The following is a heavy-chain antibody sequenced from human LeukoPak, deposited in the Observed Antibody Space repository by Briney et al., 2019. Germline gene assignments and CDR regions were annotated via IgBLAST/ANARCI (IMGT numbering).Heavy chain of an antibody. Sequence: ASVKVSCKASGYTFTGYYMHWVRQAPGQGLEWMGWINPNSGDTNYAQKFQGRVTVTRDTSISTAYMELSSLRSDDTAVYYCARAPAYCGGDCYFYWGQGTLVTVSS. V-gene: IGHV1-2*02. CDR2: INPNSGDT. CDR1: GYTFTGYY. J-gene: IGHJ4*02. CDR3: ARAPAYCGGDCYFY. D-gene: IGHD2-21*02.